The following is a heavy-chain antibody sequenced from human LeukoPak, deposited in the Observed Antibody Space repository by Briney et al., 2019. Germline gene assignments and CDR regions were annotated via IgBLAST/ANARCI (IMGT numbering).Heavy chain of an antibody. CDR2: IYTSGST. CDR1: GGSISSYY. V-gene: IGHV4-4*07. CDR3: ARDDYYDFWSVPPYYYGMDG. J-gene: IGHJ6*02. D-gene: IGHD3-3*01. Sequence: SETLSLTCTVSGGSISSYYWSWIRQPAGKGLEWIGRIYTSGSTNYNPSLKSRVTMSVDTSKNQFSLKLSSVTAADTAVYYCARDDYYDFWSVPPYYYGMDGWGQGTTVTVSS.